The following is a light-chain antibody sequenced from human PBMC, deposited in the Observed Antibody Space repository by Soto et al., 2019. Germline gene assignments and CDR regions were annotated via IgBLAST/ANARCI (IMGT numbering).Light chain of an antibody. CDR1: QSVSNNY. Sequence: VLTQSPGTLSLSPGERATLSCRASQSVSNNYLAWYQQKPGQAPRLLIYGASSRATGIPDRFSGSGSGTDFTLTISRLEPEDFAVYYCQQYGSSGTLGQGTKVDIK. J-gene: IGKJ1*01. CDR2: GAS. V-gene: IGKV3-20*01. CDR3: QQYGSSGT.